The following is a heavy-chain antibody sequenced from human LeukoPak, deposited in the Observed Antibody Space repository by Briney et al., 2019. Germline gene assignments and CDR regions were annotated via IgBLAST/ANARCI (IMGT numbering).Heavy chain of an antibody. CDR3: ARRGWSGMDV. CDR1: GFTFSSYV. V-gene: IGHV3-23*01. CDR2: ISASGATT. J-gene: IGHJ6*02. D-gene: IGHD6-19*01. Sequence: PGGSLRLSCAASGFTFSSYVMSWVRQTPGKGLEWVSYISASGATTYFADSVKGRFTISRDNSKNTLYLQMNSLRAEDTAVYYCARRGWSGMDVWGQGTTVTVSS.